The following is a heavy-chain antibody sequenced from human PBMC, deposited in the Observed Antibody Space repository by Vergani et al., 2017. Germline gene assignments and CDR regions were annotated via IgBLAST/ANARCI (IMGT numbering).Heavy chain of an antibody. D-gene: IGHD2-2*01. J-gene: IGHJ4*02. V-gene: IGHV4-39*01. CDR1: ADSISSGSYY. CDR2: IYYSGLT. Sequence: QLQLQQSGPGLVKPSETLFLTCTVSADSISSGSYYWGWIRQPPGKSLEWIGSIYYSGLTYYNPSLKSRVAISVDTSKNQFSLKLNSVTAADTALYYCAKKGGSRNFYHLFDSWGQGTLVTVSS. CDR3: AKKGGSRNFYHLFDS.